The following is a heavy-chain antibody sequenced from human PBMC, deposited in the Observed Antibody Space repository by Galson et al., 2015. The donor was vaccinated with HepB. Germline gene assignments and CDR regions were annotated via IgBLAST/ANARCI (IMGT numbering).Heavy chain of an antibody. D-gene: IGHD2-15*01. CDR1: GFTFSSYS. CDR3: ARLIRWGGVVVPDY. CDR2: ISSSSSTI. Sequence: SLRLSCAASGFTFSSYSMNWVRQAPGKGLEWVSYISSSSSTIYYADSVKGRFTISRDNAKNSLYLQMNSLRAEDTAMYYCARLIRWGGVVVPDYWGQGTLVTVSS. J-gene: IGHJ4*02. V-gene: IGHV3-48*01.